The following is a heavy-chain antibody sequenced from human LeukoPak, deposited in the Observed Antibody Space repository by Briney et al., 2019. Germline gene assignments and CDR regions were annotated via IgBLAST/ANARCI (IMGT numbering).Heavy chain of an antibody. CDR2: ISSSSSYV. D-gene: IGHD2-2*01. J-gene: IGHJ4*02. V-gene: IGHV3-21*01. CDR1: GFTFSSYS. CDR3: ARGSWGIPLGYCSSTSCYYYYFDY. Sequence: GGSLRLSCAASGFTFSSYSMNWVRQAPGKGLQWVSCISSSSSYVYYADSVKGRFTISRDNAKNSLYLQMNSLRAEDTAVYYCARGSWGIPLGYCSSTSCYYYYFDYWGQGTLVTVSS.